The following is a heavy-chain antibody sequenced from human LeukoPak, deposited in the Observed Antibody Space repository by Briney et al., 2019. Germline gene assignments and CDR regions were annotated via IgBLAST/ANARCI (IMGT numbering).Heavy chain of an antibody. CDR3: ARDVVAARGSFDY. CDR2: IYTSGST. D-gene: IGHD2-2*01. V-gene: IGHV4-4*07. CDR1: GDSISGFY. Sequence: SETLSLTCTVSGDSISGFYWSWIRQAAGKGLEWIGHIYTSGSTNYNPSLKSRVTMSVDTSKNQFSLKLRSVTAADTAVYYCARDVVAARGSFDYWGQGTLVTVSS. J-gene: IGHJ4*02.